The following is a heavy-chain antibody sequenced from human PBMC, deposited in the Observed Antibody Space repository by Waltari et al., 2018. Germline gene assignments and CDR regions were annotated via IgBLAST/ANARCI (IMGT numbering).Heavy chain of an antibody. D-gene: IGHD3-10*01. CDR3: TRDLYGSGGDWFDP. CDR1: GFRFSDYD. V-gene: IGHV3-21*03. Sequence: EERLVESGGGLVKPGGSLRLSCVASGFRFSDYDMHWVRQAPGTGLEWLSSIGGTHSNIFYAESVRGRFTVSRDNSKNSLYLEMSNVRAEDTGLYYCTRDLYGSGGDWFDPWGQGTLVTVSS. CDR2: IGGTHSNI. J-gene: IGHJ5*02.